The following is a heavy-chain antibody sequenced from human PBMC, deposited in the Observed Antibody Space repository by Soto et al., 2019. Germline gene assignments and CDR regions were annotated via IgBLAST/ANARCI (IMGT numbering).Heavy chain of an antibody. Sequence: QVQLVQSGAEVKKPGASVKVSCKASGYTFTSYDINWVRQATGQGLEWMGWMNPNSGNTGYAQKFQGRVTMTRNTSISTAYMELSSLRSEDTAVYYCARDGYYDILTGYYTPNAFEIWGQGTMVTVSS. CDR2: MNPNSGNT. J-gene: IGHJ3*02. CDR1: GYTFTSYD. CDR3: ARDGYYDILTGYYTPNAFEI. D-gene: IGHD3-9*01. V-gene: IGHV1-8*01.